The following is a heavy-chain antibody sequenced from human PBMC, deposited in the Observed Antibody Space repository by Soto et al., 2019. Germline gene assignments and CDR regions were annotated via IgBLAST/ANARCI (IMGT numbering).Heavy chain of an antibody. J-gene: IGHJ4*02. CDR2: INSDGSTT. CDR1: GFTFSTYW. CDR3: ARAPYPVFDC. Sequence: GGSLSLSCAASGFTFSTYWMHWVRQAPGKGLVWVSRINSDGSTTSYADSVNGRFTISRDNAKSTLYLQMSSLRAEDTAVYYCARAPYPVFDCWGRGTLVTVSS. V-gene: IGHV3-74*01.